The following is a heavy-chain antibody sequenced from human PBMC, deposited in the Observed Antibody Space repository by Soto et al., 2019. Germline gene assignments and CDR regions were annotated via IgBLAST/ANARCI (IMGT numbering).Heavy chain of an antibody. J-gene: IGHJ4*02. D-gene: IGHD6-6*01. Sequence: GGSLRLSCSASGFTFSSYAMHWVRQAPGKGLEYVSAISSNGGSTYYADSVKGRFTISRDNSKNTLYLQMSSLRAEDTVVYYCVRWRYSSSSSIADYWGQGTLVTVSS. CDR2: ISSNGGST. CDR1: GFTFSSYA. CDR3: VRWRYSSSSSIADY. V-gene: IGHV3-64D*08.